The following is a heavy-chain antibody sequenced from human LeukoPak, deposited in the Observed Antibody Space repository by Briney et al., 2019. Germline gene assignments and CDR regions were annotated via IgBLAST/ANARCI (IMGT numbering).Heavy chain of an antibody. CDR1: GFTFSSYA. J-gene: IGHJ4*02. CDR2: ISSSGSTI. V-gene: IGHV3-11*04. D-gene: IGHD6-19*01. Sequence: GGSLRLSCAASGFTFSSYAMSWIRQAPGKGLEWVSYISSSGSTIYYADYVKGRFTISRDNAKNSLYLQMNSLRAEDTAVYYCARVGRTYRSSDNWGQGTLVTVSS. CDR3: ARVGRTYRSSDN.